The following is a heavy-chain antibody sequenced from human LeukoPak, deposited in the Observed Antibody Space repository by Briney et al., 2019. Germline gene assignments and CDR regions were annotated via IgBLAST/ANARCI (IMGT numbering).Heavy chain of an antibody. V-gene: IGHV3-30*18. J-gene: IGHJ4*02. CDR3: AKDSRPPRYFDCLSD. D-gene: IGHD3-9*01. CDR1: GFTFSSYG. Sequence: GRSLRLSCAASGFTFSSYGMHWVRQAPGKGLEWVAVISYDGSNKYYADSVKGRFTISRDNSKNTLYLQMNSLRAEDTAVYYCAKDSRPPRYFDCLSDWGQGTLVTVSS. CDR2: ISYDGSNK.